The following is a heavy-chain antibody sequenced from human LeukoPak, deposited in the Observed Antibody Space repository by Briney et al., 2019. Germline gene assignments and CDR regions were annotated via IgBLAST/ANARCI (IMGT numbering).Heavy chain of an antibody. D-gene: IGHD5-12*01. CDR3: ARGRGSTSRY. J-gene: IGHJ4*02. CDR2: ISTYNGNT. Sequence: ASVKVSCKASGYTFNSYGITWVRQAPGQGLEWMGWISTYNGNTNYAQNLQGRVTMTADTSTSTAYMELRSLISDDTAVYYCARGRGSTSRYWGQGTLVTVSS. CDR1: GYTFNSYG. V-gene: IGHV1-18*01.